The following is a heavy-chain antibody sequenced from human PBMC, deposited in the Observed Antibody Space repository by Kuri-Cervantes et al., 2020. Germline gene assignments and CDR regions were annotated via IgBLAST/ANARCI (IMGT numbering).Heavy chain of an antibody. J-gene: IGHJ6*02. CDR1: GFRFSIYW. CDR3: ARDRYSSGWSGDYYYYYGMDV. V-gene: IGHV3-7*01. Sequence: GESLKISCAGSGFRFSIYWMTWFRQAPGKGLEWVANIKQDGSEKYYVDSVKGRFTISRDNSKNTLYLQMNSLRAEDTAVYYYARDRYSSGWSGDYYYYYGMDVWGQGTTVTVSS. CDR2: IKQDGSEK. D-gene: IGHD6-19*01.